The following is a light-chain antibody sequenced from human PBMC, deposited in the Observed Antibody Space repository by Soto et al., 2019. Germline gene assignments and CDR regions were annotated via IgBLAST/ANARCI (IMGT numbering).Light chain of an antibody. CDR2: GAS. CDR3: QQYGSSPYI. V-gene: IGKV3-20*01. Sequence: EIVLTQSPGTLSLSPGETATLSCSASQRVGSYFAWHQQKFGQSPRLIIYGASERATGVPDRFSGSGSGTDFTLIISRLEPDDFAVYYCQQYGSSPYIFGQGTKLEMK. J-gene: IGKJ2*01. CDR1: QRVGSY.